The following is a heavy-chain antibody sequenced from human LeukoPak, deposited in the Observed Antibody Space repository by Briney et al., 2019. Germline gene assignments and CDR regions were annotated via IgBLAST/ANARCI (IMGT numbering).Heavy chain of an antibody. J-gene: IGHJ5*02. D-gene: IGHD3-16*01. Sequence: GASVKVSCKASGYTFTGYYRHWVRQAPGQGLEWMGRINPNSGGTNYAQKFQGRVTMTRDTSISTAYMELSRLRSDDTAVYYCARDRGGLGDEGWFDPWGQGTLVTVSS. CDR3: ARDRGGLGDEGWFDP. CDR2: INPNSGGT. CDR1: GYTFTGYY. V-gene: IGHV1-2*06.